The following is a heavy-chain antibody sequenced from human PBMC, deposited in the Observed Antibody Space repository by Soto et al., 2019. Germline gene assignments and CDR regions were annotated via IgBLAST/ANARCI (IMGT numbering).Heavy chain of an antibody. J-gene: IGHJ3*02. V-gene: IGHV4-59*01. D-gene: IGHD3-10*01. CDR1: GGSISSYY. Sequence: SETLSLTCTVSGGSISSYYWSWIRQPPGKGLEWIGYIYYSGSTNYNPSLKSRVTISVDTSKNQFSLKLSSVTAADTAVYYCARDSLTMVRGVISDDAFDNWGQGTMVTVSS. CDR2: IYYSGST. CDR3: ARDSLTMVRGVISDDAFDN.